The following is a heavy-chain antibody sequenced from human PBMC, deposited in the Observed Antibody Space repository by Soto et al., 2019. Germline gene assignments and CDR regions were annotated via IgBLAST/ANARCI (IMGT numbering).Heavy chain of an antibody. D-gene: IGHD6-19*01. J-gene: IGHJ6*02. CDR2: IIPIFGTA. Sequence: QVQLVQSGAEVKKPGSSVKVSCKASGGTFSSYAISWVRQAPGQGLEWMGGIIPIFGTANYAQKFQGRVTITGDESTSTAYMELSSLRSEDTAVYYCARGVSGSYSSGPALTDVWGQGTTVTVSS. V-gene: IGHV1-69*01. CDR3: ARGVSGSYSSGPALTDV. CDR1: GGTFSSYA.